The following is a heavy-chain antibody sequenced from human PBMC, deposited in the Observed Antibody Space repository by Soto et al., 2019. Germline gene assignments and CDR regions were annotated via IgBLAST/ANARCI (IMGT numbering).Heavy chain of an antibody. CDR1: GYTFANYW. D-gene: IGHD4-17*01. CDR3: ARGNVADYFEP. CDR2: IYPSDSTV. V-gene: IGHV5-51*01. J-gene: IGHJ5*02. Sequence: PGESLKISCQSSGYTFANYWIVWVRQLPGKGLSWMGIIYPSDSTVKYSPSFQGQVTMSVDKSISTAYLQWSSLKDSDAAVYYFARGNVADYFEPWGQGTLVTVSS.